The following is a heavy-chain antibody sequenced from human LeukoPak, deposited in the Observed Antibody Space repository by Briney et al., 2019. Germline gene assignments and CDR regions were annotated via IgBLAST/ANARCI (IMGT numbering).Heavy chain of an antibody. V-gene: IGHV3-48*03. Sequence: PGGSLRLSCAASGFTFSSYEMNWVRQAPGEGLGWVSYISSSGSTIYYAGSVKGRFTISRDNAKNSLYLQMNSLRAEDTAVYYCARVSSIAAAGIPDYWGQGTLVTVSS. J-gene: IGHJ4*02. D-gene: IGHD6-13*01. CDR3: ARVSSIAAAGIPDY. CDR2: ISSSGSTI. CDR1: GFTFSSYE.